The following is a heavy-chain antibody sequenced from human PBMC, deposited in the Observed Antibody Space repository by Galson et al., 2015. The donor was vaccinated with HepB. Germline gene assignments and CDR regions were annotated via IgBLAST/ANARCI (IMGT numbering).Heavy chain of an antibody. CDR2: ISSSSTYI. Sequence: SLRLSCAASGFTFSSYPMNWVRQAPGMGLEWVSAISSSSTYIHYADSVRGRFTISRDNTKNSLYLQMNSLRAEDTAVYYCARDPYDDYVDKFDYWGQGTLVTVSS. CDR3: ARDPYDDYVDKFDY. CDR1: GFTFSSYP. D-gene: IGHD4-17*01. J-gene: IGHJ4*02. V-gene: IGHV3-21*01.